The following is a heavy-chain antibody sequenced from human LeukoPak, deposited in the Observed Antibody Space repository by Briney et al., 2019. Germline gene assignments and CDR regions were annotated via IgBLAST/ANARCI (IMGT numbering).Heavy chain of an antibody. J-gene: IGHJ3*02. CDR2: INPKSGGT. Sequence: ASVKVSCKASGYTFTSYDINWVRQAPGQGLEWMGWINPKSGGTNYVQKFQVRVTRTRDTSISTAYMELSRLRSDDTAVYYCARGSRDDFWSGRDAFDIWGQGTMVSVSS. D-gene: IGHD3-3*01. CDR1: GYTFTSYD. CDR3: ARGSRDDFWSGRDAFDI. V-gene: IGHV1-2*02.